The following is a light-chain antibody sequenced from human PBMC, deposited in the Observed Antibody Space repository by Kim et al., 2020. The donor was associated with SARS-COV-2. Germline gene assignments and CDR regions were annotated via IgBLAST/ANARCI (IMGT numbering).Light chain of an antibody. Sequence: GQTVRSTCQGDSIRSNYASWYQQKPGQAPVLVIYGKNNRPSGIPDRFSGSSSGNTASLTITGAQAEDEADYYCNSRDSSGNHLVVFGGGTQLTVL. CDR2: GKN. V-gene: IGLV3-19*01. J-gene: IGLJ2*01. CDR1: SIRSNY. CDR3: NSRDSSGNHLVV.